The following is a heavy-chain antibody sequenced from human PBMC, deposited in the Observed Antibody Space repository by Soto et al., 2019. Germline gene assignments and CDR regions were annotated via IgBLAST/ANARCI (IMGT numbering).Heavy chain of an antibody. CDR3: ARAGTFLLYNWNGPTYCGMDV. J-gene: IGHJ6*02. CDR2: SYYSGST. CDR1: GGSISSYY. D-gene: IGHD1-20*01. Sequence: PSETLSLTCTVSGGSISSYYWSWIRQPPGKGLEWIGYSYYSGSTNYNPSLKSRVTISVDTSKNQFSLKLSSVTAADTAVYYCARAGTFLLYNWNGPTYCGMDVWGQGTTVTVSS. V-gene: IGHV4-59*01.